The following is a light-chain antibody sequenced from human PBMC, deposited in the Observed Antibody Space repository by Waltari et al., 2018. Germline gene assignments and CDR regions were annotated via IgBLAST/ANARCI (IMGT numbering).Light chain of an antibody. V-gene: IGKV1-5*03. Sequence: DIQMTQSPSTLSASVGDRVTITCRASQSISSLLAWYQQKPGKAPKLLIYKASSLESGVPSRCSGSGSGTEFTLTISSLQPDDFATYYCQQYNTYPLTFGGGTKVEIK. CDR3: QQYNTYPLT. CDR1: QSISSL. J-gene: IGKJ4*01. CDR2: KAS.